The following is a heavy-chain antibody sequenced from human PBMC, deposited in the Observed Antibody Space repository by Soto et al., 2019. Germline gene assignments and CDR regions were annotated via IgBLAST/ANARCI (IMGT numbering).Heavy chain of an antibody. V-gene: IGHV4-59*01. D-gene: IGHD6-13*01. CDR3: ARGRYSSRDYYYYYGMDV. J-gene: IGHJ6*02. Sequence: PSETLSLTCTVSGDSISNYYWSWIRQPPGKGLEWIGYIYYSGSTNYNPSLKSRVTISVDTSKNQFSLKLSSVTAADTAVYYCARGRYSSRDYYYYYGMDVWGQGTTVTVSS. CDR1: GDSISNYY. CDR2: IYYSGST.